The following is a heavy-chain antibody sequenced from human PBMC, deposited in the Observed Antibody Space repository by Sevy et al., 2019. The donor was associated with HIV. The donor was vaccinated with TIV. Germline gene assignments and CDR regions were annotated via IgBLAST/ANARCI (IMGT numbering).Heavy chain of an antibody. CDR2: ISSSGSTI. D-gene: IGHD7-27*01. Sequence: VGSLRLSCAASGFTFSDYYMSWIRQAPGKGLEWVSYISSSGSTIYYADSVKGRFTISRDNAKNSLYLQMNSLRAEDTAVYYCARDKETGIFDYWGQGTLVTVSS. CDR3: ARDKETGIFDY. CDR1: GFTFSDYY. V-gene: IGHV3-11*01. J-gene: IGHJ4*02.